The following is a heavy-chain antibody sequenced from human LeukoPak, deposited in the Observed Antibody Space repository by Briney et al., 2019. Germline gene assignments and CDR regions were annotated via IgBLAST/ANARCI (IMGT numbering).Heavy chain of an antibody. CDR1: GFPVSDNY. J-gene: IGHJ4*02. CDR2: IDSGGST. D-gene: IGHD6-25*01. CDR3: ARDRAGSSAVGPIDY. Sequence: GGSLRLSCATSGFPVSDNYMSWVRQVPGKGLEWVSVIDSGGSTYYADSVKGRFTISRDNSKNTVYVQMNSLRAEDTAVYYCARDRAGSSAVGPIDYWGQGTLVTVSS. V-gene: IGHV3-53*01.